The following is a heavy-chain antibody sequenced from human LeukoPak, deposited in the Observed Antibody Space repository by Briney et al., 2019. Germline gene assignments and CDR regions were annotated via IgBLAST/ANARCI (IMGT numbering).Heavy chain of an antibody. Sequence: PGGSLRLSCAASGFTFSSYAMSWVRQAPGKGLEWVSAISGSGGSTYYADSVKGRFTISRDNAKNSLYLQMNSLRAEDTAVYYCARLGRGWYSNFDYWGQGTLVTVSS. V-gene: IGHV3-23*01. CDR2: ISGSGGST. J-gene: IGHJ4*02. CDR1: GFTFSSYA. CDR3: ARLGRGWYSNFDY. D-gene: IGHD6-19*01.